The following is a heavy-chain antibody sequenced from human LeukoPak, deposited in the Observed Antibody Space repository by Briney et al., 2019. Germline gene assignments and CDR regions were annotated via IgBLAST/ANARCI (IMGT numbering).Heavy chain of an antibody. J-gene: IGHJ4*02. V-gene: IGHV5-51*01. CDR3: ARQGGHYDILP. Sequence: GESLKISCKASGYTFTNYWIGWVRQMPGKGLEWMGIIYPGGSDIRYSPSFQGQVTISADTSINTAYLQGSSLKASDTAMYYCARQGGHYDILPWGQGTLVTVAS. CDR2: IYPGGSDI. CDR1: GYTFTNYW. D-gene: IGHD3-9*01.